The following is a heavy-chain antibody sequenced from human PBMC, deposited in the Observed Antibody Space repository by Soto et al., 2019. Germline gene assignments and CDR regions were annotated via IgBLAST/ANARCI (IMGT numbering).Heavy chain of an antibody. CDR1: GFTFSSYS. CDR3: SKPITYHDTLTGPHY. V-gene: IGHV3-30*18. Sequence: GGSLRLSCAASGFTFSSYSMHWVRQAPGKGLEWVAVISYDGSNKYYADSVKGRFTISRDNSKNTLYLQMNSLRAEDTAVYYCSKPITYHDTLTGPHYSGQAPLLTVSS. D-gene: IGHD3-9*01. J-gene: IGHJ4*02. CDR2: ISYDGSNK.